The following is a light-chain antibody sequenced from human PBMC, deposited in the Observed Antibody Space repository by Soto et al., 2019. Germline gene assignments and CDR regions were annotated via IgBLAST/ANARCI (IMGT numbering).Light chain of an antibody. V-gene: IGLV2-14*01. CDR3: SSYTSISTLYV. CDR1: NSDVGGYNY. Sequence: SALTQPASVSGSPGQSITISCTGTNSDVGGYNYVSWYQQHPGKAPELMIYEVSHRPSGVSNRFSGSKSDNTASLTISGLQAEDEADYYCSSYTSISTLYVFGTGTKVNDL. CDR2: EVS. J-gene: IGLJ1*01.